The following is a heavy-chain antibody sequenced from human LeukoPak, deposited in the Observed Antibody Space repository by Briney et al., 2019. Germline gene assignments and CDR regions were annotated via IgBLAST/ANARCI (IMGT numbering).Heavy chain of an antibody. Sequence: GGSLRLSCAASGFTFSSYGMHWVRQAPGKGLEWVAFIRYDGSNKYYADSVKGRFTISRDNSKNTPYLQMNSLRAEDTAVYYCARTYYDFWSGYLEAFDIWGQGTMVTVSS. CDR1: GFTFSSYG. D-gene: IGHD3-3*01. CDR2: IRYDGSNK. CDR3: ARTYYDFWSGYLEAFDI. V-gene: IGHV3-30*02. J-gene: IGHJ3*02.